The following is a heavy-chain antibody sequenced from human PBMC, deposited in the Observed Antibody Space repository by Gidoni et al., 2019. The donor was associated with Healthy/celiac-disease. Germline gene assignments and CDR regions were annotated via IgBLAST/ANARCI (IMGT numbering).Heavy chain of an antibody. CDR2: ISWNSGSI. V-gene: IGHV3-9*01. CDR3: AKDIGVGWRHHHEYYFDY. J-gene: IGHJ4*02. Sequence: CAASGFTFDDYAMHWVRQAPGKGLEWVSGISWNSGSIGYADSVKGRFTISRDNAKNSLYLQMNSLRAEDTALYYCAKDIGVGWRHHHEYYFDYWGQGTLVTVSS. CDR1: GFTFDDYA. D-gene: IGHD6-19*01.